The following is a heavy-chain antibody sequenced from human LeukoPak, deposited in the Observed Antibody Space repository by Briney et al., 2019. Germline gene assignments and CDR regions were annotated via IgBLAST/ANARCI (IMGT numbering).Heavy chain of an antibody. V-gene: IGHV3-33*01. CDR1: GFTFSSYG. Sequence: GGSLRLSCAASGFTFSSYGMHWVRQAPGKGLEWVAVIWYDGSNKYYADSVKGRFTISRDNSKNTLYLQMNSLRAEDTAVYYCARGAYQLLRGYSYGHFDYRGQGTLVTVSS. J-gene: IGHJ4*02. CDR3: ARGAYQLLRGYSYGHFDY. D-gene: IGHD5-18*01. CDR2: IWYDGSNK.